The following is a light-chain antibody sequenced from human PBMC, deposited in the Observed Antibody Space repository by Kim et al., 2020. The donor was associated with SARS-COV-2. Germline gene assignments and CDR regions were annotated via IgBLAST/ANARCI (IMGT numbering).Light chain of an antibody. V-gene: IGLV2-8*01. CDR3: YSYTGSAWV. J-gene: IGLJ3*02. CDR1: SNDIGCYNY. Sequence: QSALTQPPSASGSPGQSVTISCTGTSNDIGCYNYVSWYQHHPGKVPKLIIYEVTKRPSGVPDRFSASKSGNSASLTVSGLQAEDEADYYCYSYTGSAWVFGGGTQLTVL. CDR2: EVT.